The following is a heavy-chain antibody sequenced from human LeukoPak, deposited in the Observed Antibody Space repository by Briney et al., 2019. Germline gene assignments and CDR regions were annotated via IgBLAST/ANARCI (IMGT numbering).Heavy chain of an antibody. D-gene: IGHD3-3*01. CDR1: GGSIDITNY. CDR3: TKKNSPFSLLAH. Sequence: SETLSLTCGVSGGSIDITNYWSWVRQAPGKGLEWIGEISHGGTTNYNPSLRSRVAMSLDRANNQFSLSLTSVTAADTAVYYCTKKNSPFSLLAHGGKGFLVTVSS. V-gene: IGHV4-4*02. CDR2: ISHGGTT. J-gene: IGHJ1*01.